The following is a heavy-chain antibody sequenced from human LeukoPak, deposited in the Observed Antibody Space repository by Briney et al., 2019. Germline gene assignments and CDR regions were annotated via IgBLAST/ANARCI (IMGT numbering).Heavy chain of an antibody. CDR1: GGSISSYY. D-gene: IGHD5-18*01. J-gene: IGHJ4*02. CDR2: IYYSGST. CDR3: ARRAPYSYEWSTLDY. Sequence: SETLSLTCTDSGGSISSYYWSWIRQSPGKGLEWIGYIYYSGSTNYNPSLKSRVTISVDTSKNQFSLKLSSVTAADTAVYYCARRAPYSYEWSTLDYWGQGTLVTVSS. V-gene: IGHV4-59*08.